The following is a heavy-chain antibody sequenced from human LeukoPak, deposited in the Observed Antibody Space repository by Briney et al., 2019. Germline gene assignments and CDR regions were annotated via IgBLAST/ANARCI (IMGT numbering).Heavy chain of an antibody. D-gene: IGHD3-10*01. CDR3: ASPDTYGSGS. J-gene: IGHJ4*02. Sequence: AASVKVSFKASGGTFSSYAISWVRQAPGQGLEWMGGIIPIFGTANYAQKFQGRVTITTDESTSTAYMELSGLRSEDTAVYYCASPDTYGSGSWGQGTLVTVSS. V-gene: IGHV1-69*05. CDR1: GGTFSSYA. CDR2: IIPIFGTA.